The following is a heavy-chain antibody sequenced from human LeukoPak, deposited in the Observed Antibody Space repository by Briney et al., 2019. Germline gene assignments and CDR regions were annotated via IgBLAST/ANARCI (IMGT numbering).Heavy chain of an antibody. J-gene: IGHJ4*02. CDR3: SSYLGLTRGFDN. D-gene: IGHD1-26*01. CDR2: ITHDASKT. Sequence: GGSLSLFCAACGFPFSMYWMMGVREAAGKGREGVASITHDASKTYCAYSVKGRFTISRDNSKNSLYRQMNSLRDEDTVVYYCSSYLGLTRGFDNWGEGTLVTVTS. CDR1: GFPFSMYW. V-gene: IGHV3-7*02.